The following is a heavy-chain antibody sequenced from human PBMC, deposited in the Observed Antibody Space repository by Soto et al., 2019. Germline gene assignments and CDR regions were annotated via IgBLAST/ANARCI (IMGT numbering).Heavy chain of an antibody. CDR3: VKGFMRYYYGSGNDY. J-gene: IGHJ4*02. D-gene: IGHD3-10*01. V-gene: IGHV3-64D*08. CDR1: GFTFSSYA. CDR2: ISSNGGST. Sequence: PGGSLRLSCSASGFTFSSYAMHWVRQAPGKGLEYVSAISSNGGSTYYADSVKGRFTISRDNSKNTLYLQMSSLRAEDTAVYYCVKGFMRYYYGSGNDYWGQGTLVTVSS.